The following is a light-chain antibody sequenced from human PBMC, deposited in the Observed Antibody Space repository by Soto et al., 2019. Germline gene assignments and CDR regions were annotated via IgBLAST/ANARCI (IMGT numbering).Light chain of an antibody. J-gene: IGLJ1*01. CDR2: ANN. CDR1: SCNIGAGYD. V-gene: IGLV1-40*01. Sequence: QSVLTQPPSVSGAPGQRGTISCTGSSCNIGAGYDVHWYQQFPGTAPKLLIYANNNRPSGVPDRFSSSNSGTSASLAITGLQADDEAEYYCQSYDSTLRGVFGTGTKLTVL. CDR3: QSYDSTLRGV.